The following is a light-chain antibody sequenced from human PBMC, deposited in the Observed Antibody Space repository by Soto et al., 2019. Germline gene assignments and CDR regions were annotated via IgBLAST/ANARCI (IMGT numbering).Light chain of an antibody. CDR1: QSVSSSY. CDR3: QQYGSSAMYT. J-gene: IGKJ2*01. CDR2: GAS. V-gene: IGKV3-20*01. Sequence: EIVLTQSPGTLSLSPGERATLSCRASQSVSSSYLAWYQQKPGQAPRLHIYGASSRATGIPDRFSGSGSGTDFTLTISRLEPEDFAVYYCQQYGSSAMYTFGQGTKLEIK.